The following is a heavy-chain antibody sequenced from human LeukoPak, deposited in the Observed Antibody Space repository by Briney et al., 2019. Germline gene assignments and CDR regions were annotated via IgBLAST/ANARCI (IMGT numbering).Heavy chain of an antibody. CDR1: GYTFTGYY. Sequence: GASVKVSCKASGYTFTGYYMHWVRQAPGQGLEWMGWINPNSGGTNYAQKFQGWVTMTRDTSISTAYMELRSLRSDDTAVYYCARETGNPYYFDYWGQGTLVTVSS. V-gene: IGHV1-2*04. D-gene: IGHD1-1*01. CDR3: ARETGNPYYFDY. J-gene: IGHJ4*02. CDR2: INPNSGGT.